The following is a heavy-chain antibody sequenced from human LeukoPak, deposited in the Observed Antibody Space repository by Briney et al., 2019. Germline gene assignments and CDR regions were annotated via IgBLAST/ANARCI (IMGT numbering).Heavy chain of an antibody. CDR2: IIPIFGTA. V-gene: IGHV1-69*05. CDR1: GGTFSSYA. D-gene: IGHD2-15*01. J-gene: IGHJ4*02. Sequence: SVKVPCKASGGTFSSYAISWVRQAPGQGLEWMGRIIPIFGTANYAQKFQGRVTITTDESTSTAYMELSSLRSEDTAVYYCARERLREGGGNYFDYWGQGTLVTVSS. CDR3: ARERLREGGGNYFDY.